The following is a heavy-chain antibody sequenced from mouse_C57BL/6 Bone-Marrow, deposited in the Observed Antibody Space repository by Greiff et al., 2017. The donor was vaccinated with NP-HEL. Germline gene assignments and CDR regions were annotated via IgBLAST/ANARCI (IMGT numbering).Heavy chain of an antibody. J-gene: IGHJ4*01. CDR2: ISSGSSTI. V-gene: IGHV5-17*01. CDR1: GFTFSDYG. Sequence: EVQLVESGGGLVKPGGSLKLSCAASGFTFSDYGMHWVRQAPEKGLEWVAYISSGSSTIYYADTVNGRFTISRDNAKNTLFLQMTSLRSEDTAMYYCARGEIYAMDYWGQGTSVTVSS. CDR3: ARGEIYAMDY.